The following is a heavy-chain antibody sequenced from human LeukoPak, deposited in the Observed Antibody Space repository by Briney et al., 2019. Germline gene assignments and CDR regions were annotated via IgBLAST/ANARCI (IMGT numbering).Heavy chain of an antibody. Sequence: QTGGSLRLSCAASGFTFGSYAMSWVRQAPGKGLEWVSAISGSGGSTYYADSVKGRFTISRDNSKNTLYLQMNSLRAEDTAVYYCAKAPLVVPAAMYYYYGMDVWGQGTTVTVSS. CDR1: GFTFGSYA. CDR2: ISGSGGST. D-gene: IGHD2-2*01. CDR3: AKAPLVVPAAMYYYYGMDV. J-gene: IGHJ6*02. V-gene: IGHV3-23*01.